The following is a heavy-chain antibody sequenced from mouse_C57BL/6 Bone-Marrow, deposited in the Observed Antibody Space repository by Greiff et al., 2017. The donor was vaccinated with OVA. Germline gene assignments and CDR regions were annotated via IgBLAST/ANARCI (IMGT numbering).Heavy chain of an antibody. CDR2: IYPGDGDT. J-gene: IGHJ1*03. CDR1: GYAFSSYW. Sequence: QVQLQQSGAELVKPGASVKISCKASGYAFSSYWMNWVKQRPGQGLEWIGQIYPGDGDTNYNGKFKGKATLTADKSSSTAYMQLSSLTSEDSAVYFCARGHADGDGYFEGWGTGTTVTVSS. CDR3: ARGHADGDGYFEG. V-gene: IGHV1-80*01.